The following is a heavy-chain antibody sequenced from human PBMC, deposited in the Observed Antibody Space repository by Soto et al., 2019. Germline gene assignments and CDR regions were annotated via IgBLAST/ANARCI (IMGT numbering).Heavy chain of an antibody. J-gene: IGHJ5*02. CDR2: IYYSGST. D-gene: IGHD3-3*01. Sequence: QVQLQESGPGLVKPSQTLSLTCTVSGGSISSGGYYWSWIRQHPGKGLEWIGYIYYSGSTYDNPSIKSRVTISVDTSKNQFSLKLSSVTAADTAVYYCARGGFLNWFDPWGQGTLVTVSS. CDR3: ARGGFLNWFDP. CDR1: GGSISSGGYY. V-gene: IGHV4-31*03.